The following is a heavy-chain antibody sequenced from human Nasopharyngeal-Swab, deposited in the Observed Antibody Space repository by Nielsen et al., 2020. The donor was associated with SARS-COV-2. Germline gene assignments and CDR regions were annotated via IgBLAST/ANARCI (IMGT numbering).Heavy chain of an antibody. CDR3: ARHPWQLWFPGWFDP. Sequence: SETLSLTCTVSGGSISSYYWGWIRQPPGKGLEWIGSIYYSGSTYYNSTLKSRVTISVDTSKNQFSLKLNSVTAADTAVYYYARHPWQLWFPGWFDPWGQGTLVTVSS. CDR1: GGSISSYY. J-gene: IGHJ5*02. CDR2: IYYSGST. V-gene: IGHV4-39*01. D-gene: IGHD5-18*01.